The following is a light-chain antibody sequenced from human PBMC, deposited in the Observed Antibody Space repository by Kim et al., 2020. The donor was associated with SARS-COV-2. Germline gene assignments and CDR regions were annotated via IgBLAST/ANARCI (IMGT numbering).Light chain of an antibody. CDR1: QSISTW. V-gene: IGKV1-5*03. Sequence: AYVGDRVSITCRASQSISTWLAWYQQKPGKAPKLLIHRASSLMSGVPSRFSGSGSGTEFTLTISSLQPDDFATYYCQQYNGYSWTFGQGTKVDIK. CDR2: RAS. CDR3: QQYNGYSWT. J-gene: IGKJ1*01.